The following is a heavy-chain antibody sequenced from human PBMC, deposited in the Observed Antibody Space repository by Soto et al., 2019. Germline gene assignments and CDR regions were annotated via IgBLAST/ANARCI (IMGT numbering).Heavy chain of an antibody. D-gene: IGHD6-6*01. CDR3: ARDISSSGWLDP. Sequence: SEALSLTCSVSGGSISSGGYYWSWIRQHPGKGLEWIGYIYYSGSTYYNPSPKSRVTISVDTAKNQFSLKLRSVTAADTAVYDCARDISSSGWLDPWGQGTLVTASS. CDR2: IYYSGST. J-gene: IGHJ5*02. V-gene: IGHV4-31*03. CDR1: GGSISSGGYY.